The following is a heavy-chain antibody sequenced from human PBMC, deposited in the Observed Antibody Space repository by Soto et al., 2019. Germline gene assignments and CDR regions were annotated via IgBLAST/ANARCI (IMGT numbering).Heavy chain of an antibody. Sequence: QVQLQQWGAGLLKPSETLSLTCAVYGGSFSGYYWSWIRQPPGKGLEWIGEINHSGSTNYNPSLKRRVTIPVDTYKNQFSLKLSSVTAADTAVYYCARGRLTTYCSGGSCYSGRFDYWGQGTLVTVSS. CDR1: GGSFSGYY. J-gene: IGHJ4*02. D-gene: IGHD2-15*01. CDR2: INHSGST. V-gene: IGHV4-34*01. CDR3: ARGRLTTYCSGGSCYSGRFDY.